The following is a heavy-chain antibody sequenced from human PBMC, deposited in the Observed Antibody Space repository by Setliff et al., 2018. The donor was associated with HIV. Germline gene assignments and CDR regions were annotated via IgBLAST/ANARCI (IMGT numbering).Heavy chain of an antibody. J-gene: IGHJ3*02. V-gene: IGHV1-46*01. CDR2: INPSGDIT. D-gene: IGHD3-10*01. Sequence: ASVKVSCKASGNTFSSHYMHWVRQAPGKGLEWMGLINPSGDITSYAEKFQGRVTMTRDTSTSTVHMELRSLRSEDTAIYYCASKGGSGNYPDSDAFDIWGQGTWSPSPQ. CDR1: GNTFSSHY. CDR3: ASKGGSGNYPDSDAFDI.